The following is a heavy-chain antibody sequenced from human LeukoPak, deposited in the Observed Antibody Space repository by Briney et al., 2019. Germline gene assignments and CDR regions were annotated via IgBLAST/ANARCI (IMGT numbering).Heavy chain of an antibody. CDR2: IYYSGST. D-gene: IGHD5-18*01. V-gene: IGHV4-59*01. J-gene: IGHJ3*02. CDR1: GGSISSYY. CDR3: AREEGYSYGYGAFDI. Sequence: ASETLSLTCTVSGGSISSYYWSWIRQPPGKGLEWIGYIYYSGSTSYNPSLKSRVIISVDTSKNQFSLKLSSVTAADTAVYYCAREEGYSYGYGAFDIWGQGTMVIAFS.